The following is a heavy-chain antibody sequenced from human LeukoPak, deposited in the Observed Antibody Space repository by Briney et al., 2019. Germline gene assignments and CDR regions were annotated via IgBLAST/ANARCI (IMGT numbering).Heavy chain of an antibody. CDR2: INPDSGDT. V-gene: IGHV1-2*02. J-gene: IGHJ6*02. CDR1: GYTFADFY. CDR3: ARDYGTRSHFKFHGDV. D-gene: IGHD1-26*01. Sequence: ASVKVSFKASGYTFADFYIHWVRQAPGQGLEWRGWINPDSGDTNYAQKFQGRVTMARDTSITTAYMELSRLRSDDTAVYYCARDYGTRSHFKFHGDVWGQGTTVTVSS.